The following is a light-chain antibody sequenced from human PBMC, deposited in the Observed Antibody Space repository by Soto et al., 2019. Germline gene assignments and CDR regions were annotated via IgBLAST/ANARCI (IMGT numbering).Light chain of an antibody. V-gene: IGLV2-14*01. CDR3: SSYTSSSTLVV. J-gene: IGLJ1*01. CDR1: SSDVGGYNY. CDR2: EVS. Sequence: QSVLTQPASVSGSPGQSITISCTGTSSDVGGYNYVSWYQQHPGKAPKLMIYEVSNRPSGVSNRFSGSKSGNTASLTISGLQADDDADYYCSSYTSSSTLVVFGTGTKVNV.